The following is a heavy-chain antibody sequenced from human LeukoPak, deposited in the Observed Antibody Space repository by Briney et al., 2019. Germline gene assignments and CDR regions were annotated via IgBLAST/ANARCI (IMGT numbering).Heavy chain of an antibody. CDR2: IYYSGST. V-gene: IGHV4-30-4*01. CDR1: GGSISSGDYY. CDR3: ARTGGTIDY. Sequence: SHTLSLTCTVSGGSISSGDYYWRWIRQPPGEGLEWIGYIYYSGSTYYNPSLKSRVTISVDTSKNQFSLKLNSVTAADTAVYYCARTGGTIDYWGQGTLVTVSS. J-gene: IGHJ4*02. D-gene: IGHD2-8*02.